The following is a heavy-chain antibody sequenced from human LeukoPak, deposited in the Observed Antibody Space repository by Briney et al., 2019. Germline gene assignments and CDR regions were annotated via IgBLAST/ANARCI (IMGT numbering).Heavy chain of an antibody. CDR2: ISSSSSYI. CDR1: GSTFNGHW. J-gene: IGHJ4*02. Sequence: GGSLRLSCVGSGSTFNGHWLTWVRQAPGKGREWVSSISSSSSYIYYADSVKGRFTISRDNAKNSLYLQMNSLRAEDTAVYYCARLTDYGDADYWGQGTLVTVSS. D-gene: IGHD4-17*01. V-gene: IGHV3-21*01. CDR3: ARLTDYGDADY.